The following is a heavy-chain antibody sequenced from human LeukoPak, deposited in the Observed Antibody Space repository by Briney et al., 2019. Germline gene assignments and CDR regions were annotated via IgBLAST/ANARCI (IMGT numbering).Heavy chain of an antibody. CDR1: GFTFSSYT. V-gene: IGHV3-23*01. J-gene: IGHJ3*02. D-gene: IGHD3-9*01. CDR3: AKQWRETGDAFDS. CDR2: MSGRGVST. Sequence: GGSLTLFCAASGFTFSSYTMSWVRPAPGKGLEWVSSMSGRGVSTSSAVYLKGQFTLSRDNSKNALYLQINSLRAEDTAVYYCAKQWRETGDAFDSWGQGTIVTVSS.